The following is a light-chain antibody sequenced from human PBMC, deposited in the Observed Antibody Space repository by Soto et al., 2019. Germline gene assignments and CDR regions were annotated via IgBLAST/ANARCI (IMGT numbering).Light chain of an antibody. CDR3: QQYGSSPPIT. Sequence: IGLKQSPATLSLYPGARATISGMASQTVTSTSIAWYQQKPGQAPRLLIYGASSRATGIPDRFSGSGSGTDFTLTISRLEPEDFAVYYCQQYGSSPPITFGQGTRLEIK. J-gene: IGKJ5*01. CDR2: GAS. CDR1: QTVTSTS. V-gene: IGKV3-20*01.